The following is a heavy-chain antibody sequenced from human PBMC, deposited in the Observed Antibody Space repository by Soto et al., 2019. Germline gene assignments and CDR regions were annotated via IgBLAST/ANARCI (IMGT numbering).Heavy chain of an antibody. CDR3: AKAKLGANTWGMIDY. J-gene: IGHJ4*02. Sequence: EVQLLESGGGLVQPGGSLRLSCAASGFTFSSYAMSWVRQAPGKGLEWVSAISGSGGSTYYADSVKGRFTIARDNSKNAVYLQMTSLRAENTAVYYCAKAKLGANTWGMIDYWGQGTLVTVSS. V-gene: IGHV3-23*01. CDR1: GFTFSSYA. CDR2: ISGSGGST. D-gene: IGHD1-26*01.